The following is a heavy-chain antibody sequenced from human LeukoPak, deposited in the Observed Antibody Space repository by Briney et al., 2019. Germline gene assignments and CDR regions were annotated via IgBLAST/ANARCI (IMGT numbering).Heavy chain of an antibody. Sequence: SETLSLTCTVSGGSISNYYWSWIRQPPGKGLEWIGYIYYSGCTNYNPSLKSRVTISVDTSKNQFSLKLNSVTAADTAVYYCAREGPIWGSYRPFDYWGQGTLVTVSS. V-gene: IGHV4-59*12. D-gene: IGHD3-16*02. J-gene: IGHJ4*02. CDR1: GGSISNYY. CDR3: AREGPIWGSYRPFDY. CDR2: IYYSGCT.